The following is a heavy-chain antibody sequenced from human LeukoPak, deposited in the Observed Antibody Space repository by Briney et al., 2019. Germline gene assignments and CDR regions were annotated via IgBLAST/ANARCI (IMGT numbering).Heavy chain of an antibody. Sequence: NTSETLSLTCTVSGGSISSSSYYWGWIRQPPGKGLEWIGSIYYSGSTYYNPSLKSRVTISVDTSKNQFSLKLSSVTAADTAVYYCARVRPPAPTDAFDIWGQGTMVTVSS. CDR1: GGSISSSSYY. CDR3: ARVRPPAPTDAFDI. V-gene: IGHV4-39*07. J-gene: IGHJ3*02. CDR2: IYYSGST.